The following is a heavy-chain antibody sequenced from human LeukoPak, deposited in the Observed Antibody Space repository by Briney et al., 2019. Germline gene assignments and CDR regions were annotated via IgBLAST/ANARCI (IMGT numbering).Heavy chain of an antibody. CDR2: INQDGSVK. V-gene: IGHV3-7*01. CDR3: ARIGYSSSSEDY. CDR1: GFIFSNYW. Sequence: GGSLRLSCAAPGFIFSNYWMSWVRQAPGKGLEWMANINQDGSVKYYADSVKGRFTVSRDNTKNSVYLQMNSLRAEDTAVYFCARIGYSSSSEDYWGQGTLVTVSS. D-gene: IGHD6-6*01. J-gene: IGHJ4*02.